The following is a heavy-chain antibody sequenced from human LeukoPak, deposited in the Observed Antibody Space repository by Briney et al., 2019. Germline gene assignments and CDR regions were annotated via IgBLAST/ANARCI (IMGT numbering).Heavy chain of an antibody. CDR3: ARYTTGHGFDV. CDR2: ISSSSTI. V-gene: IGHV3-48*01. CDR1: GFTFSSYS. J-gene: IGHJ4*02. Sequence: GGSLRLSCAASGFTFSSYSMNWVRQAPGKGLEWVSYISSSSTIYYADSVKGRFTISRDNAKNTLYLQMNSLRAEDTAVYYCARYTTGHGFDVWGQGTLVTVSS. D-gene: IGHD2/OR15-2a*01.